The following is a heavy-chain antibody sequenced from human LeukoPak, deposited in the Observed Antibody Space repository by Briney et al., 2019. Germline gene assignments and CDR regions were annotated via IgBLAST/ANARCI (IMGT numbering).Heavy chain of an antibody. V-gene: IGHV3-30*18. CDR1: GFTFSSYG. D-gene: IGHD1-26*01. CDR3: AKMRDDVGYYGMDV. J-gene: IGHJ6*02. Sequence: GGSLRLPCAASGFTFSSYGIHWVRQAPGKGLEWVAVISYDGSNKYYADSVKGRFTISRDNSKNTLYLQMNSLRAEDTAVYYCAKMRDDVGYYGMDVWGQGTTVTVSS. CDR2: ISYDGSNK.